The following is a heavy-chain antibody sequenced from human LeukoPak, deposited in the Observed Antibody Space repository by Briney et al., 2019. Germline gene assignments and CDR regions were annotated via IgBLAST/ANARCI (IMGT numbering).Heavy chain of an antibody. V-gene: IGHV3-23*01. D-gene: IGHD3-9*01. CDR2: ISDSGGST. CDR1: GFTISSYA. CDR3: AKESRYDILTGYYPYFDY. Sequence: GGSLRLSCAASGFTISSYAMSWVRQAPGKGLEWVSAISDSGGSTYYADSVKGRFTISRDNSKNTLYLQMNSLRAEDTAVYYCAKESRYDILTGYYPYFDYWGQGTLVTVSS. J-gene: IGHJ4*02.